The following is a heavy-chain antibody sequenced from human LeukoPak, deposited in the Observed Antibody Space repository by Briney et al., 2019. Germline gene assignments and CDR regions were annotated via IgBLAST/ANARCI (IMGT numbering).Heavy chain of an antibody. Sequence: SVKVSCKASGYTFTSYGISWVRQAPGQGLEWMGGIIPIFGTANYAQKFQGRVTITTDESTSTAYMELSRLRSEDTAVYYCAGIGYCSGGSCYGGQVRFDPWGQGTLVTVSS. CDR1: GYTFTSYG. V-gene: IGHV1-69*05. CDR3: AGIGYCSGGSCYGGQVRFDP. CDR2: IIPIFGTA. D-gene: IGHD2-15*01. J-gene: IGHJ5*02.